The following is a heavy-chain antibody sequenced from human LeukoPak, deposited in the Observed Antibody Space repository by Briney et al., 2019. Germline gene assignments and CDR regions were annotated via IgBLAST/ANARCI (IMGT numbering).Heavy chain of an antibody. J-gene: IGHJ6*03. CDR2: INGGDGDT. CDR3: ARDATVPISHYYYYYMDV. D-gene: IGHD4-11*01. CDR1: GYTFTTYA. V-gene: IGHV1-3*01. Sequence: ASVKVSCKASGYTFTTYAIHWVRQAPGQGPEWMGWINGGDGDTRYSQNFQDRVTITRDTSATTAYMELSSLRSEDTAVYYCARDATVPISHYYYYYMDVWGKGTTVTVSS.